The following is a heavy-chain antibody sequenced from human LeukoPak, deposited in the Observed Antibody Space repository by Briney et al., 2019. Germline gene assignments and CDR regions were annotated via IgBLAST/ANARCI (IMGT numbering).Heavy chain of an antibody. CDR2: ISYSGST. Sequence: SETLSLTCSASGDSISSYYWSWIRQTPGKGLEWIGSISYSGSTYHNPSLRSRVTISVDTSNNQFSLNLTSVTAADTAVYYCARDHCSGGSCYHYWGQGTLVTVSS. J-gene: IGHJ4*02. V-gene: IGHV4-39*07. CDR3: ARDHCSGGSCYHY. CDR1: GDSISSYY. D-gene: IGHD2-15*01.